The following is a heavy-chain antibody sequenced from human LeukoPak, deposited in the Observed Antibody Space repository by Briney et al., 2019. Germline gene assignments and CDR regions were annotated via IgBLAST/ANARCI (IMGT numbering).Heavy chain of an antibody. J-gene: IGHJ4*02. CDR1: GFTFTRFA. Sequence: GGSLRLSCAASGFTFTRFAMSWVRQAPGKGLEWVSAIFGSGGGTYYADSVKGRFTISRDNSKSTLFLRMNSLRAEDTAVYYCAKTIDCSSTNCFFLFDYWGQGTLVTVSS. CDR2: IFGSGGGT. V-gene: IGHV3-23*01. D-gene: IGHD2-2*01. CDR3: AKTIDCSSTNCFFLFDY.